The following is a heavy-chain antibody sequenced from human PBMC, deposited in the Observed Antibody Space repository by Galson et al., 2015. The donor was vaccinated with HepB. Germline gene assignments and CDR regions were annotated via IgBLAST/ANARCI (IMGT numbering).Heavy chain of an antibody. Sequence: SLRLSCAASGFTFSSYGMHWVRQAPGKGLEWVAVIWYDGSNKYYADSVKGRFTISRDNSKNTLYLQMNSLRAEDTAVYYCARDEGGNSFWYFDLWGRGTLVTVSS. V-gene: IGHV3-33*01. J-gene: IGHJ2*01. CDR3: ARDEGGNSFWYFDL. CDR1: GFTFSSYG. D-gene: IGHD4-23*01. CDR2: IWYDGSNK.